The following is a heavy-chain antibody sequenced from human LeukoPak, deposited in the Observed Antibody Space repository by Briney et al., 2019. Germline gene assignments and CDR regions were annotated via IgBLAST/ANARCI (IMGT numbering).Heavy chain of an antibody. CDR1: GFTFSSYG. D-gene: IGHD1-26*01. CDR3: AKKGGDPATQFYSFYYMDV. V-gene: IGHV3-30*02. J-gene: IGHJ6*03. CDR2: IRYDGSNK. Sequence: GGSLRLSCAAPGFTFSSYGMHWVRQAPGKGLEWVAFIRYDGSNKYYADSVKGRFTISRDNSKNTLYLQMNSLRAEDTAVYYCAKKGGDPATQFYSFYYMDVWGKGTTITVSS.